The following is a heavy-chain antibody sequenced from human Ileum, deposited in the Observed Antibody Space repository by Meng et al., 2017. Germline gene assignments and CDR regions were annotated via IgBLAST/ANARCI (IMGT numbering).Heavy chain of an antibody. CDR2: ISSSKSYI. D-gene: IGHD1-26*01. CDR3: AREKWEQPLPDY. V-gene: IGHV3-21*01. J-gene: IGHJ4*02. Sequence: EVHVGEAGGGLVKPGESLRLSCEASGFTFTSYTMTWVRQSPEKGPEWLSSISSSKSYIYYADSVRGRFTISRDNAKNSVYLEMSDLTIEDTAVYYCAREKWEQPLPDYWGQGTLVTVSS. CDR1: GFTFTSYT.